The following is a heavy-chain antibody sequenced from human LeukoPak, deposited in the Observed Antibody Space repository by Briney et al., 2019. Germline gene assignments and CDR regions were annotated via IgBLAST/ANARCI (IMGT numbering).Heavy chain of an antibody. J-gene: IGHJ4*02. D-gene: IGHD5-24*01. V-gene: IGHV1-2*02. Sequence: ASVKVSCKASGYTFADYYMHWVRQAPGQGLEWMGWINPNNGGTNYAQKFQGRVTMTRDTSISTAYMELSRLRSDDTAMYYCAKDRSWVEMATINSFDYWGQGTLVTVSS. CDR1: GYTFADYY. CDR3: AKDRSWVEMATINSFDY. CDR2: INPNNGGT.